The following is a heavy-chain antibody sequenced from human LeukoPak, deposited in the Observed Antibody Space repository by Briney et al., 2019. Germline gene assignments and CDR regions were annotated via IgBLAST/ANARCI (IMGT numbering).Heavy chain of an antibody. Sequence: GGSLRLSCAASGFTVSSNYMSWVRQAPGKGLEWVSVIYSGDSTYYADSVKGRFTISRDNAKNSLYLQMNSLRDEDTAVHYCYKDFNYFDSRCYGFDYWGQGTLVTVSS. CDR2: IYSGDST. CDR3: YKDFNYFDSRCYGFDY. D-gene: IGHD3-22*01. J-gene: IGHJ4*02. V-gene: IGHV3-53*01. CDR1: GFTVSSNY.